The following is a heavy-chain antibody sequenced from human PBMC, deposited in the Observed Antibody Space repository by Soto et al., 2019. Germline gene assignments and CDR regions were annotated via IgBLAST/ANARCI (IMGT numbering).Heavy chain of an antibody. V-gene: IGHV1-69*02. CDR1: GGTFSSYT. D-gene: IGHD2-2*01. J-gene: IGHJ4*02. Sequence: QVQLVQSGAEVKKPGSSVKVSCKASGGTFSSYTISWVRQAPGQGLEWMGRIIPILGIANYAQKFQGRVTITAVNGTSTAYMELSSLRSEDTAVYSCASPRRDGSSPYWGQGTLVTVSS. CDR3: ASPRRDGSSPY. CDR2: IIPILGIA.